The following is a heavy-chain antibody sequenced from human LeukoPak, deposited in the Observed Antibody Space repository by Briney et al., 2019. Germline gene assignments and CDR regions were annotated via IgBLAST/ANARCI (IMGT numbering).Heavy chain of an antibody. V-gene: IGHV3-74*01. CDR1: GFTFSTYG. D-gene: IGHD1-26*01. J-gene: IGHJ4*02. CDR3: ARGIVGTTMGHY. Sequence: GRSLRLSCAASGFTFSTYGMEWVRHASGKGLVWVSRINTDGSGTIYADPVKGRFTISRDNAKNTVYLQMNSLRVEDTAVYYCARGIVGTTMGHYWGQGTMVTVSS. CDR2: INTDGSGT.